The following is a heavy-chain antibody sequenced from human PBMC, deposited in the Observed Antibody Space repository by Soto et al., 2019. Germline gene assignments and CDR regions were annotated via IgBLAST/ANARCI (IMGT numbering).Heavy chain of an antibody. J-gene: IGHJ6*02. CDR2: IYYSGST. D-gene: IGHD6-19*01. CDR3: ARAGGAVAGTVPYYYGMDV. V-gene: IGHV4-59*01. CDR1: GGSISSYY. Sequence: QVQLQESGPGLVKPSETLSLTCTVSGGSISSYYWSWIRQPPGKGLEWIGYIYYSGSTNYNPSLKSRVTISVDTSKNQSSLKLSSVTAADTAVYYCARAGGAVAGTVPYYYGMDVWGQGTTVTVSS.